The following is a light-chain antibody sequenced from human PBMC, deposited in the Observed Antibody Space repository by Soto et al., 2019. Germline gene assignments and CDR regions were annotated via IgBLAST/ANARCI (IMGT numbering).Light chain of an antibody. CDR2: GNN. Sequence: QLVLTQPPSVSGAPGQRVTISCTGSSSNIGAGYDVHWYQQLPGTAPKLLIYGNNNRPSGVPDRFSGSKSGTSASLAITGLQAEDEADYYCQSYDTSLSDVVFGGGTQLTVL. V-gene: IGLV1-40*01. CDR3: QSYDTSLSDVV. CDR1: SSNIGAGYD. J-gene: IGLJ2*01.